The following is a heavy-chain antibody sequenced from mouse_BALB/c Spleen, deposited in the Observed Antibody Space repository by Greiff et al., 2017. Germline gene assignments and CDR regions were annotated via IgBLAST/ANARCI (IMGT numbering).Heavy chain of an antibody. V-gene: IGHV5-12-2*01. CDR1: GFTFSSYT. Sequence: EVKVVESGGGLVQPGGSLKLSCAASGFTFSSYTMSWVRQTPEKRLEWVAYISNGGGSTYYPDTVKGRFTISRDNAKNTLYLQMSSLKSEDTAMYYCARTPNYYGSSYSYYFDYWGQGTTLTVSS. CDR2: ISNGGGST. D-gene: IGHD1-1*01. J-gene: IGHJ2*01. CDR3: ARTPNYYGSSYSYYFDY.